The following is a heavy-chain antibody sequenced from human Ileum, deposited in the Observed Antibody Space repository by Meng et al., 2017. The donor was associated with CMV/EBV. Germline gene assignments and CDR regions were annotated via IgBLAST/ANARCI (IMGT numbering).Heavy chain of an antibody. CDR3: ARGLIRFGEHTDAMDV. J-gene: IGHJ6*02. D-gene: IGHD3-10*01. CDR2: ISGYNGNT. V-gene: IGHV1-18*01. CDR1: YSFSNHG. Sequence: YSFSNHGISWVRQAPGQGREWMGWISGYNGNTNYAQRFQGRVTLTTEPSTSTAYMDLRTLRSDDTAVYYCARGLIRFGEHTDAMDVWGPGTTVTVSS.